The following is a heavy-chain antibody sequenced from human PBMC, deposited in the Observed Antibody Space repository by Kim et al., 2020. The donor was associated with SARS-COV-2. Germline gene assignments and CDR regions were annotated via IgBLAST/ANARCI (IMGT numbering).Heavy chain of an antibody. D-gene: IGHD3-10*01. V-gene: IGHV4-34*01. CDR3: ARGYGESRRYN. J-gene: IGHJ4*02. CDR2: INHSGST. Sequence: SETLSLTCAVYGGSFNEYYWTWIRQPPGKGLEWIGEINHSGSTNYNPSLKSRVSISVDTSKNQFSLELTSVTAADTAVYYCARGYGESRRYNWGQGTLVTVSS. CDR1: GGSFNEYY.